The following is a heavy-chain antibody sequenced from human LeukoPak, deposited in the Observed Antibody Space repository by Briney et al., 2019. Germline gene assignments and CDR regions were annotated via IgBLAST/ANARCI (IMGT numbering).Heavy chain of an antibody. CDR2: IYSSGNT. D-gene: IGHD5-12*01. Sequence: SETLSLTCAVSGASISSSNYYWGWVRQSPGKGLEWIGNIYSSGNTYYNASLKSRVTMYIDASKNQFSLKLSSVTAADTAMYYCAKSNGYGLIDYWGQGTLVTVSS. CDR1: GASISSSNYY. CDR3: AKSNGYGLIDY. V-gene: IGHV4-39*01. J-gene: IGHJ4*02.